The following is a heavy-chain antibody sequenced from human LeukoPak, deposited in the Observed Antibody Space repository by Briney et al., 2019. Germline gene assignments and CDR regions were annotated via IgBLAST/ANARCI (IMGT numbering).Heavy chain of an antibody. D-gene: IGHD5-18*01. CDR3: ARIEDVTRGYNHAYYFDY. J-gene: IGHJ4*02. Sequence: KPSETLSLTCTVSGGPISSYYWSWIRQPPGKGLEWIGNTFHNGNTYYNPSLKSRVTMSIDTSKKQFSLKLRTATAADTAVYYCARIEDVTRGYNHAYYFDYWGQGTLVTVSS. CDR1: GGPISSYY. CDR2: TFHNGNT. V-gene: IGHV4-59*04.